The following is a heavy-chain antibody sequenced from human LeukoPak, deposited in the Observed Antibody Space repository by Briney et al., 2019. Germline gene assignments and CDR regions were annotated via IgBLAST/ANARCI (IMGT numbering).Heavy chain of an antibody. CDR2: ISYDGSTK. V-gene: IGHV3-30-3*01. Sequence: GGSLRLSCVASGFTFSSFPMHWVRQAPGKGLEWVAVISYDGSTKYYADSVKGRFTISRDNAKNTVYLQMNSLRAEDTAVYYCARGKYGGYFIDYWGQGTLVTVSS. J-gene: IGHJ4*02. D-gene: IGHD5-12*01. CDR3: ARGKYGGYFIDY. CDR1: GFTFSSFP.